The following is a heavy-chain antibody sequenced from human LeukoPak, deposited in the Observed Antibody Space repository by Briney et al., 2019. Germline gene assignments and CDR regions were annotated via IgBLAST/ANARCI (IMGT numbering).Heavy chain of an antibody. J-gene: IGHJ4*02. CDR2: INHSGST. Sequence: KPSETLSLTCAVYGGSFSGYYWSWIRQPPGKGLEWIGEINHSGSTNYNPSLKSRVTISVDTSKNQFSLKLSSVTAADTAVYYCARLRVGATKGVIDYWGQGTLVTVSS. D-gene: IGHD1-26*01. V-gene: IGHV4-34*01. CDR3: ARLRVGATKGVIDY. CDR1: GGSFSGYY.